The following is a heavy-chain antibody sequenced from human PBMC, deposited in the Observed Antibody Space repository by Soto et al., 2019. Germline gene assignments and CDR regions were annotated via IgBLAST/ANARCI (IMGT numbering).Heavy chain of an antibody. D-gene: IGHD2-15*01. CDR1: GYIFTGYH. J-gene: IGHJ4*02. V-gene: IGHV1-2*02. Sequence: ASVKVSCKASGYIFTGYHMHWVLQAPGQGLEWMGWINPNTGGTNFAQKFQGRVTMTRDTSISTAYMELSRLRSDDTAVYFCAREGGYCSGGTCAFDYWGQGTLVTVSS. CDR3: AREGGYCSGGTCAFDY. CDR2: INPNTGGT.